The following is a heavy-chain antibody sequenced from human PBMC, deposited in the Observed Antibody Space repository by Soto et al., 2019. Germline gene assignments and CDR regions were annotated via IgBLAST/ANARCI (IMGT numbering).Heavy chain of an antibody. CDR3: AAGGGLSRYY. V-gene: IGHV4-30-2*01. CDR1: GGSISSGGYS. J-gene: IGHJ4*02. D-gene: IGHD1-26*01. CDR2: IYHSGST. Sequence: SETLSLTCAVSGGSISSGGYSWSWIRQPPGKGLEWIGYIYHSGSTYYNPSLKSRVTISVDRSKNQFSLKLSSVTAADTAVYYCAAGGGLSRYYSGQGTLVTVSS.